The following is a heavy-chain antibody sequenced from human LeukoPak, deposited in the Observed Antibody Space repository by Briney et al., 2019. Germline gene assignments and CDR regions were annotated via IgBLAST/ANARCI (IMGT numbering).Heavy chain of an antibody. D-gene: IGHD5-18*01. V-gene: IGHV1-2*02. CDR3: AVRGYSYGLYYYYYMDV. CDR2: INPNSGGT. J-gene: IGHJ6*03. Sequence: GASVKVSCKASGYTFTGYYMHWVRQAPGQGLEWMGWINPNSGGTNYAQKFQGRVTMTRDTSISTAYMELSRLRSDDTAVYYCAVRGYSYGLYYYYYMDVWGKGTTVTVSS. CDR1: GYTFTGYY.